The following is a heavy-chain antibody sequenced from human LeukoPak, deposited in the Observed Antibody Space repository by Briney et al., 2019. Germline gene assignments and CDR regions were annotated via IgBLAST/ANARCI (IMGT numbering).Heavy chain of an antibody. V-gene: IGHV5-51*01. CDR1: GYRFTSYW. J-gene: IGHJ4*02. D-gene: IGHD6-25*01. CDR3: ARHAASLDY. Sequence: GESLKISCQGSGYRFTSYWIGWVRQVPGKGLEWMGIIYPHDSDTRYDPSFQGQVAFSADKSISTAYLQWNSLEASDTAIYHCARHAASLDYWSQGTPVTVSS. CDR2: IYPHDSDT.